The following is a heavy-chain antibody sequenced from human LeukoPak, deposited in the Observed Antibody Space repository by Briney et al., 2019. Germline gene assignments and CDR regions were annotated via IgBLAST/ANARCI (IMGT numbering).Heavy chain of an antibody. CDR1: GLTFSDHY. J-gene: IGHJ4*02. Sequence: KPGGSLRLSCAASGLTFSDHYMSWIRKAPGKGLGWVSYISSSSSTIFYADSVKGRFTISRDNAKKSLYLQMNSLRAEDTAVYYCARDGSSWNFDYWGQGILVTVTS. CDR2: ISSSSSTI. CDR3: ARDGSSWNFDY. D-gene: IGHD6-13*01. V-gene: IGHV3-11*01.